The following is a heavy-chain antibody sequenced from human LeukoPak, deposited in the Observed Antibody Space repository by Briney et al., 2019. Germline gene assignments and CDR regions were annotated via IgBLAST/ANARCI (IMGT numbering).Heavy chain of an antibody. CDR2: INTNTGNP. CDR3: ARSSWIQQSSDF. Sequence: ASVKVSCKASGYSFTTFAMNWVRQAPGQGLEWMGWINTNTGNPTCAQDFTGRFVFSLDTSVTTTFLEISSLKAEDTAIYYCARSSWIQQSSDFWGQGTLVTVSS. V-gene: IGHV7-4-1*02. CDR1: GYSFTTFA. D-gene: IGHD5-18*01. J-gene: IGHJ4*02.